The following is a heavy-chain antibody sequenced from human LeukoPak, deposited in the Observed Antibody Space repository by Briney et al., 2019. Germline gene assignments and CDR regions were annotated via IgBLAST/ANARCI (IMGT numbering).Heavy chain of an antibody. CDR2: IGSGSSSI. CDR1: GFNFSSYS. V-gene: IGHV3-48*01. CDR3: ASWRSWGSRLFDY. D-gene: IGHD7-27*01. J-gene: IGHJ4*02. Sequence: GGSLRLSCAASGFNFSSYSMNWVRQAPGKGLEWVSYIGSGSSSIKYADSVKGRFTISRDNAKNTLYLQMNSLRAEDTAVYYCASWRSWGSRLFDYWGQGTLVTVSS.